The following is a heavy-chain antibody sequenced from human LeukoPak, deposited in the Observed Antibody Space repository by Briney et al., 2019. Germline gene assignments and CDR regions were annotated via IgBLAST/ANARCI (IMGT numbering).Heavy chain of an antibody. CDR1: GYTFTGYY. Sequence: GASVTVSCKASGYTFTGYYMHWVRQAPGQGLEWMGWINPNSGGTNYAQKFQGRVTMTRDTSISTAYMELSRLRSDDTAVYYCARDPTDVVVPPFFDYWGQGTLVTVSS. V-gene: IGHV1-2*02. CDR3: ARDPTDVVVPPFFDY. CDR2: INPNSGGT. J-gene: IGHJ4*02. D-gene: IGHD2-21*01.